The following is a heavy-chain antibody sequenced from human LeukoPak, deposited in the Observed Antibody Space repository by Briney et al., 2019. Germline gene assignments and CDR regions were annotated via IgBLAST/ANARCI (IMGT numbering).Heavy chain of an antibody. CDR2: ISSSGSTI. V-gene: IGHV3-48*03. J-gene: IGHJ4*02. CDR1: GFTFSSYE. Sequence: PGGSLRLSCAASGFTFSSYEMNWVRQAPGKGLGWLSYISSSGSTIYYADSVKGRFTISRDNAKNSLYLQMNSRRAEDTAFYYFERDLYYYDSSGYYLGYWGQGTLVTVSS. D-gene: IGHD3-22*01. CDR3: ERDLYYYDSSGYYLGY.